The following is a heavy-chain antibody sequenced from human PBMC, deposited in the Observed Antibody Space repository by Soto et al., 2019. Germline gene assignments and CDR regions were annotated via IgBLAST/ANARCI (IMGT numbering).Heavy chain of an antibody. CDR2: INPSGGST. D-gene: IGHD6-13*01. CDR3: AILFPPPKSLAAAGEKSDY. CDR1: GYTFTSYY. V-gene: IGHV1-46*03. Sequence: GASVKVSCKASGYTFTSYYMHWVRQAPGQGLEWMGIINPSGGSTSYAQKFQGRVTMTRDTSTSTVYMELSSLRSEDTAVYYCAILFPPPKSLAAAGEKSDYWGQGTLVTVSP. J-gene: IGHJ4*02.